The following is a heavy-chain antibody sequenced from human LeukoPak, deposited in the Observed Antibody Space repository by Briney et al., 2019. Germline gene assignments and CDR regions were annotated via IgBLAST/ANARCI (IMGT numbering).Heavy chain of an antibody. V-gene: IGHV4-38-2*02. J-gene: IGHJ4*02. CDR1: DYSISSGFH. CDR2: IHHSGRT. Sequence: SETLSLTCTVSDYSISSGFHWGWIRQPPGKGLEWIATIHHSGRTYYNPSLKSRVTISVDTSKNQFSLRLRSVAAADTAVYFCARRGFGELFSSLDYWGQGTLVTVSS. D-gene: IGHD3-10*01. CDR3: ARRGFGELFSSLDY.